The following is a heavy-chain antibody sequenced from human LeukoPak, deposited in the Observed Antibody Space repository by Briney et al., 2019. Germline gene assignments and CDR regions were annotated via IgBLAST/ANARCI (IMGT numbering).Heavy chain of an antibody. CDR1: GFTVSSNY. CDR2: IYSGGST. V-gene: IGHV3-66*02. J-gene: IGHJ6*02. Sequence: GGSLRLSCAASGFTVSSNYMSWVRQAPGKGLEWVSVIYSGGSTYYADSVKGRFTISRDNSKNTLYLQMNSLRAEDTAVYYCARDRRGYDSSGYHQYGMDVWGQATTVTVSS. D-gene: IGHD3-22*01. CDR3: ARDRRGYDSSGYHQYGMDV.